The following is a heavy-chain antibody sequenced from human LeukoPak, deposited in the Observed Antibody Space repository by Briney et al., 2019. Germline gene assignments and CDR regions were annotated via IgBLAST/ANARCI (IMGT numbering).Heavy chain of an antibody. Sequence: GGSLRLSCAASGFTFSDYYMSWIRQAPGKGLEWVSYISSSGSTIYYADSVKGRFTISRDNAKNSLYLQMNGLRAEDTAVYYCARDYDFWSGYYYGMDVWGQGTTVTVSS. CDR3: ARDYDFWSGYYYGMDV. V-gene: IGHV3-11*01. CDR2: ISSSGSTI. J-gene: IGHJ6*02. D-gene: IGHD3-3*01. CDR1: GFTFSDYY.